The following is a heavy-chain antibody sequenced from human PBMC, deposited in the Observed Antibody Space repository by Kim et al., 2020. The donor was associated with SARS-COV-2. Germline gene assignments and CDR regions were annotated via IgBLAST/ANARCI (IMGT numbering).Heavy chain of an antibody. D-gene: IGHD6-19*01. CDR2: GT. Sequence: GTNYPQKFQGRGTMTRDMSITTVYMDLSRLRFDDTAVYYCARGPISGAFDYWGQGTLVTVSS. CDR3: ARGPISGAFDY. V-gene: IGHV1-2*02. J-gene: IGHJ4*02.